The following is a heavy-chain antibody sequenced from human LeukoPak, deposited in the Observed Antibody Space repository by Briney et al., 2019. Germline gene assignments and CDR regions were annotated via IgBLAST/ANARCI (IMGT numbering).Heavy chain of an antibody. J-gene: IGHJ4*02. V-gene: IGHV3-23*01. CDR3: ARDYYGSGSYGKFDY. D-gene: IGHD3-10*01. CDR1: GFTFSSYA. Sequence: GVSLRLSCAASGFTFSSYAMSWVRQAPGKGLEWVSAISGSGGSTYYEASVKGRFTISRDNSKNTLYLQMNSLRAEDTAVYYCARDYYGSGSYGKFDYWGQGTLVTVSS. CDR2: ISGSGGST.